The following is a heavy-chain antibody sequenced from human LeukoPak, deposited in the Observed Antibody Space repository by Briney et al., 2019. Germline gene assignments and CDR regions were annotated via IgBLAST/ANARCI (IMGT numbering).Heavy chain of an antibody. CDR2: ISSSSSYI. Sequence: GGSLRLSCAASGFTFSSYSMNWVRQAPGKGLEWVSSISSSSSYIYYADSVKGRFTISRDNAKNSLYLQMNSLRAEDTAMYYCARGYCSGGSCYSKVLDVWGQGTTVTVSS. D-gene: IGHD2-15*01. CDR1: GFTFSSYS. V-gene: IGHV3-21*04. J-gene: IGHJ6*02. CDR3: ARGYCSGGSCYSKVLDV.